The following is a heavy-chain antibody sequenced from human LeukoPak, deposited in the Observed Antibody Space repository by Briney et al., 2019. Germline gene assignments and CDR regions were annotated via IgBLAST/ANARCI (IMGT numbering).Heavy chain of an antibody. CDR3: ANLASGSLLDY. D-gene: IGHD6-19*01. Sequence: PGGSLRLSCAASGFTFSSYGMHWVRQAPGKGLEWVAFIRYVGSNKYYADSVKGRFTISRDNSKNTLYLQMNSLRAEDTAVYYCANLASGSLLDYWGQGTLVTVSS. CDR1: GFTFSSYG. J-gene: IGHJ4*02. V-gene: IGHV3-30*02. CDR2: IRYVGSNK.